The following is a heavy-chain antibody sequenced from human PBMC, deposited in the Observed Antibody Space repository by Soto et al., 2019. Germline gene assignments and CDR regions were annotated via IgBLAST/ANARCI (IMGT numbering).Heavy chain of an antibody. Sequence: SETLSLTCTVSGGSISSYYWSWIRQPPGKGLEWIGYIYYSGSTNYNPSLKSRVTISVDTSKNQFSLKLSSVTAADTAVYYCARHVNPWAQGAFDIWGQGTMVTVSS. V-gene: IGHV4-59*08. CDR2: IYYSGST. CDR1: GGSISSYY. D-gene: IGHD7-27*01. CDR3: ARHVNPWAQGAFDI. J-gene: IGHJ3*02.